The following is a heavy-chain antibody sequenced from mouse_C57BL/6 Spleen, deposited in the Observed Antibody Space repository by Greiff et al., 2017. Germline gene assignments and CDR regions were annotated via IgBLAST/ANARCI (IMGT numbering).Heavy chain of an antibody. D-gene: IGHD1-1*01. Sequence: VQLQQSGPGLVKPSQSLSLTCSVTGYSITSGYYWNWIRQFPGNKLEWMGYISYDGSNNYNPSLKNRISITRDTSKNQFFLKLNSVTTEDTATYYCARNSLYYYGSSYDYFDYWGQGTTLTVSS. CDR1: GYSITSGYY. J-gene: IGHJ2*01. V-gene: IGHV3-6*01. CDR2: ISYDGSN. CDR3: ARNSLYYYGSSYDYFDY.